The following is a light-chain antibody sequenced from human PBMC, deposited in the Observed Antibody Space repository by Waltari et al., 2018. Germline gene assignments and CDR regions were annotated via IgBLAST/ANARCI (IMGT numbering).Light chain of an antibody. V-gene: IGKV3-20*01. CDR1: QSVSSSY. CDR2: GAS. J-gene: IGKJ4*01. Sequence: EIVLTQSPGTLSLSPGERATLSCRASQSVSSSYLAWYQQKPGQAPRILIYGASSRATGIPDRFSGSGSGTDFTLTISRLEPEDFAVYYCQQYGSSPRNFGGGTKVEIK. CDR3: QQYGSSPRN.